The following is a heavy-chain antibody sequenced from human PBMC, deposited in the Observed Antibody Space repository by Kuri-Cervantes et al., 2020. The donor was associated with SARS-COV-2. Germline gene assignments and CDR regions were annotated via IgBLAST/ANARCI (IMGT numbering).Heavy chain of an antibody. CDR2: ISSSGSTI. Sequence: GGSLRLSCAASGFTFSDYYMSWIRQAPGKGLEWVSYISSSGSTIYYADSVKGRFTISRDNAKNSLYLQMNSLRAEDTAVYYCARGSRIVLMVYAYPDYWGQGTLVTVSS. V-gene: IGHV3-11*01. CDR1: GFTFSDYY. CDR3: ARGSRIVLMVYAYPDY. J-gene: IGHJ4*02. D-gene: IGHD2-8*01.